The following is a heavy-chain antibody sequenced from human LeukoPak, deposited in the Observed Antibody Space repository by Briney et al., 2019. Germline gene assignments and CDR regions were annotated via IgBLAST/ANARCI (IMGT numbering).Heavy chain of an antibody. CDR1: GGSFSGYY. D-gene: IGHD2-15*01. CDR2: INHSGST. Sequence: SETLPLTCAVYGGSFSGYYWSWIRQPPGKGLEWIGEINHSGSTNYNPSLKSRVTISVDTSKNQFSLKLSSVTAADTAMYYCARGYCSLGTCYSLDYWGQGTLVTVSS. J-gene: IGHJ4*02. V-gene: IGHV4-34*01. CDR3: ARGYCSLGTCYSLDY.